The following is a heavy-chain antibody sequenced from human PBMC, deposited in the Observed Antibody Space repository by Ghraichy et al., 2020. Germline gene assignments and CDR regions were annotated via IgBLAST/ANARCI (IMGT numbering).Heavy chain of an antibody. CDR2: IDTSGTTI. Sequence: GGSLRLSCAASGFTFRSYEMNWVRQAPGKGLEWVSYIDTSGTTIYYADSVKGRFTISRDNAKNSLYLQMNSLRAEDTAVYYCASRVGGYFLYYFNSWGQGTLVTVSS. J-gene: IGHJ4*02. D-gene: IGHD3-22*01. V-gene: IGHV3-48*03. CDR1: GFTFRSYE. CDR3: ASRVGGYFLYYFNS.